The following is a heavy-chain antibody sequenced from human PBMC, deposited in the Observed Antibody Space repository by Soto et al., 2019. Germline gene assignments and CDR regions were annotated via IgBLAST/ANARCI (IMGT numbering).Heavy chain of an antibody. J-gene: IGHJ4*02. CDR3: ARDGGMHSGGIDY. CDR2: IIPIFGTA. Sequence: QVQLVQSGAAVKKPGSSVKVSCKASGGYFSSYSINWVRQAPGQGLEWMGEIIPIFGTANYAQKFQGRVTITADESTSTAYMELSSLRSEDTAVYYCARDGGMHSGGIDYWGQGTLVTVSS. V-gene: IGHV1-69*01. CDR1: GGYFSSYS. D-gene: IGHD1-26*01.